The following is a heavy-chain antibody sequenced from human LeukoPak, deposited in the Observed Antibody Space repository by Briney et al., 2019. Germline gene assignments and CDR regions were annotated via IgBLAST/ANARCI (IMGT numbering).Heavy chain of an antibody. CDR1: GGSISSYY. J-gene: IGHJ4*02. Sequence: SETLSLTCTVSGGSISSYYWSWIRQPPGKGLEWIGYIHYSGSAKYNPSLKSRVTISVDTSKNQFSLSLTSVTAADTAVYYCGRHSGNYLIYFDYWGQGTLVTVSS. V-gene: IGHV4-59*08. CDR2: IHYSGSA. CDR3: GRHSGNYLIYFDY. D-gene: IGHD3-22*01.